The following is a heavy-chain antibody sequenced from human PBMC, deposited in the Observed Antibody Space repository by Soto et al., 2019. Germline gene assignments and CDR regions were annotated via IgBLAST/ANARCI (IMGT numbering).Heavy chain of an antibody. D-gene: IGHD6-19*01. CDR3: AKVRYSSPMGYYCGMDV. Sequence: SVKVSCKASRVAFSKFIVTWVRQAPGLGLEWVGGIIPIFGTANYAQKFQGRVTITADESTSTSYMEVNDLRSEDTAVYYCAKVRYSSPMGYYCGMDVWGQGTTVTVSS. J-gene: IGHJ6*02. V-gene: IGHV1-69*13. CDR2: IIPIFGTA. CDR1: RVAFSKFI.